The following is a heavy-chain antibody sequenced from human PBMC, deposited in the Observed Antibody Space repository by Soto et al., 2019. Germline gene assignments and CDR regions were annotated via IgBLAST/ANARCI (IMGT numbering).Heavy chain of an antibody. V-gene: IGHV1-8*01. J-gene: IGHJ5*02. Sequence: ASVKVSCKASGYSFTNNDVSWVRQATGQGLEWMGWMNPGSGDTGYAQKFQGRVTMTRDISIATAYMELSSLRSDDTAIYYCARTETSGSFHWFDPWGQGTLITVSP. D-gene: IGHD3-10*01. CDR3: ARTETSGSFHWFDP. CDR2: MNPGSGDT. CDR1: GYSFTNND.